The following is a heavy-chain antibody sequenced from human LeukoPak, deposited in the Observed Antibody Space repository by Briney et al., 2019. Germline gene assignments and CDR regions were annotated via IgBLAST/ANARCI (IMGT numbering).Heavy chain of an antibody. CDR2: IYSGGST. J-gene: IGHJ3*02. Sequence: PGGSLRLSCAASGFTVGTNYMSWVRQAPGKGLEWVSVIYSGGSTYYADSVKGRFTISRDNSKNTLYLQMNSLRAEDTAVYYCAKSRYYYDRVGAFDIWAQGTMVTVSS. V-gene: IGHV3-66*01. D-gene: IGHD3-22*01. CDR3: AKSRYYYDRVGAFDI. CDR1: GFTVGTNY.